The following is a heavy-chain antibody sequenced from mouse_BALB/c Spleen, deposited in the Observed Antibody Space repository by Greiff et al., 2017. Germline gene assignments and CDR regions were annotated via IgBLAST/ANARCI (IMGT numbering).Heavy chain of an antibody. CDR2: ISSGGSYT. J-gene: IGHJ2*01. CDR3: ARVGTSVIDY. Sequence: EVKLVESGGDLVKPGGSLKLSCAASGFTFSSYGMSWVRQTPDKRLEWVATISSGGSYTYYPDSVKGRFTISRDNAKNTLYLQMSSLKSEDTAMYYCARVGTSVIDYWGQGTTLTVSS. D-gene: IGHD4-1*01. CDR1: GFTFSSYG. V-gene: IGHV5-6*02.